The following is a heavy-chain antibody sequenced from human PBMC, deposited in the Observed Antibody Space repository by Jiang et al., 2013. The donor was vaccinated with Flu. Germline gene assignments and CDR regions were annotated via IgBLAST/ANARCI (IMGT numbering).Heavy chain of an antibody. D-gene: IGHD4-11*01. CDR3: ARDNTNYPYYFDY. V-gene: IGHV3-74*01. J-gene: IGHJ4*02. CDR2: INSDGSTT. Sequence: GSLRLSCAASGFTFNAYTMNWVRQAPGKGLVWVSRINSDGSTTTYVDSVEGRFTISRDNAKNMLYLQMNSLRGEDTAVYYCARDNTNYPYYFDYWGQGALVTVSS. CDR1: GFTFNAYT.